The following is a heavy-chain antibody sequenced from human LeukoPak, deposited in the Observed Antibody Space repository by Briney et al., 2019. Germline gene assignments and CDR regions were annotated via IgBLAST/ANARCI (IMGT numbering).Heavy chain of an antibody. D-gene: IGHD2-8*01. CDR1: GFNFRDSA. Sequence: GGSLRLSCVASGFNFRDSAMTWVRQAPGKGLEWVSGISGSASTIYYTDSVKGRFTISRDNSKNTLYLQMNSLRAEDTTVYYCAKFCGDCTHGLCSCLDYWGQGTLVTVSS. CDR3: AKFCGDCTHGLCSCLDY. J-gene: IGHJ4*02. CDR2: ISGSASTI. V-gene: IGHV3-23*01.